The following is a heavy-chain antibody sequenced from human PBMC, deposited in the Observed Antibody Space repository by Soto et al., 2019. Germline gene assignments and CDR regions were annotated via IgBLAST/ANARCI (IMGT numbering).Heavy chain of an antibody. CDR1: GGSINSGGYY. V-gene: IGHV4-31*03. Sequence: QVQLQESGPGLVKPSQTMSLICTVSGGSINSGGYYWSWIRQHPGKGLERIGYIYYSGSTYYNPFLRSRVTISAGASENQFSLKLSSVTAADTAVYFCARAYRQSWYSSSWVFDSWGQVTLVNVAS. J-gene: IGHJ4*02. D-gene: IGHD6-13*01. CDR3: ARAYRQSWYSSSWVFDS. CDR2: IYYSGST.